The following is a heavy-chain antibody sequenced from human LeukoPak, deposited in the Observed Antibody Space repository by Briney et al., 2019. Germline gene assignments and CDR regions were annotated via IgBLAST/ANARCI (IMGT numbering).Heavy chain of an antibody. CDR1: GLTFSGSG. J-gene: IGHJ4*02. Sequence: GGSLKLSCAASGLTFSGSGIHWVRQASGKGLEWLGRIGRQGDSDATRYAASLKGKFTISRVDSRNTAYLQMNSLKTEDTAVYYCAGDYNFLTGLNYWGQGTLVTVSS. CDR3: AGDYNFLTGLNY. CDR2: IGRQGDSDAT. D-gene: IGHD3-9*01. V-gene: IGHV3-73*01.